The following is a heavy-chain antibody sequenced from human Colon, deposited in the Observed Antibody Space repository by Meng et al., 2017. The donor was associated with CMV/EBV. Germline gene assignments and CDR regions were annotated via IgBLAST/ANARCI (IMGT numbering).Heavy chain of an antibody. D-gene: IGHD2-8*01. Sequence: GGSLRLSCEASGFTVSTYSLNWVRQAPGKGLEWVANIKQDGSEKYYVDSVKGRFTISRDNAKNSLYLQMNSLRAEDTAVYYCARGRGVFDYWGQGTLVTVSS. CDR1: GFTVSTYS. J-gene: IGHJ4*02. CDR2: IKQDGSEK. CDR3: ARGRGVFDY. V-gene: IGHV3-7*01.